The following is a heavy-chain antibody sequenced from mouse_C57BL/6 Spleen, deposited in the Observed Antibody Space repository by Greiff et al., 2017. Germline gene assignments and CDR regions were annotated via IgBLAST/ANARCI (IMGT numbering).Heavy chain of an antibody. D-gene: IGHD2-14*01. CDR2: INYDGSST. V-gene: IGHV5-16*01. J-gene: IGHJ4*01. Sequence: EVHLGESEGGIVPPGSSMKLSCTASGFTFSDYYMAWVRQVPEKGLEWVANINYDGSSTYYLDSLKSRFIISRDNAKNILYLQMSSLKSEDTATYYCAREGRYRGMDYWGQGTSVTVSS. CDR1: GFTFSDYY. CDR3: AREGRYRGMDY.